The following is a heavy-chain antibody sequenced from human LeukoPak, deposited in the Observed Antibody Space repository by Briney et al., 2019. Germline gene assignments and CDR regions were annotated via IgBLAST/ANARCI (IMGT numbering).Heavy chain of an antibody. D-gene: IGHD5-18*01. CDR3: ARAVSEYTYGTRFDY. J-gene: IGHJ4*02. Sequence: SETLSLTCSVSGGYINSYHWSWIRQPPGKGLEWIGNLYYTGTTSYNPSLKSRVTISADTSKTQFSLNINSVTAADTAVYFCARAVSEYTYGTRFDYWGPGTLVAVSS. V-gene: IGHV4-59*01. CDR2: LYYTGTT. CDR1: GGYINSYH.